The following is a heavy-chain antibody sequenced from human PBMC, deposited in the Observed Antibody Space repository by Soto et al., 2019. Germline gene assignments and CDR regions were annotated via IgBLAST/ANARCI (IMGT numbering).Heavy chain of an antibody. CDR3: ARHGCSSTSCYDNYYYYGMDV. CDR1: GYSFTSYW. Sequence: GESLKIPCKGPGYSFTSYWIGWVRQVPGKGLEWMGIIYPGHSDTRYSPSFQGQVTISADKSISTAYLQWSSLKASDTAMYYCARHGCSSTSCYDNYYYYGMDVWGQGTTVTVSS. V-gene: IGHV5-51*01. D-gene: IGHD2-2*01. J-gene: IGHJ6*02. CDR2: IYPGHSDT.